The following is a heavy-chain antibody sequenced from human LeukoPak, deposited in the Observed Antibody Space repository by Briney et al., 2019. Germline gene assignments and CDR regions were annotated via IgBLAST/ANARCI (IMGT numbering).Heavy chain of an antibody. CDR1: GFTFSSYA. CDR3: AQQWLVLGAFDI. J-gene: IGHJ3*02. CDR2: ISGSGGST. D-gene: IGHD6-19*01. Sequence: GGSLRLSCAASGFTFSSYAMSWVRQAPGKGLEWVSAISGSGGSTYYADSVKGRFTISRDNSKNTLYLQMNSLRAEDTAVYYCAQQWLVLGAFDIWGQGTMVTVSS. V-gene: IGHV3-23*01.